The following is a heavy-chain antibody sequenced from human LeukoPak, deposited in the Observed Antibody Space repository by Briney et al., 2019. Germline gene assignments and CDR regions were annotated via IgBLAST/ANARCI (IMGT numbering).Heavy chain of an antibody. Sequence: SGPTLVNPTQTLTLTCTFSGFSLTTSGVGVGWIRQPPGKALEWLALIYWDDDKRYSPSLKTRLTITKDTSKNQVVLTVTNMDPVDTATYSCAHSKRHFSSPSLDYWGQGTLVTVSS. CDR3: AHSKRHFSSPSLDY. CDR2: IYWDDDK. J-gene: IGHJ4*02. D-gene: IGHD2-2*01. CDR1: GFSLTTSGVG. V-gene: IGHV2-5*02.